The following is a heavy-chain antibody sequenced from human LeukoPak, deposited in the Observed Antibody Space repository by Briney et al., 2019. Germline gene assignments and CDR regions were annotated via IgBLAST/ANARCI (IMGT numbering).Heavy chain of an antibody. CDR3: ARVLGYDFWSGLDY. V-gene: IGHV3-66*02. CDR2: IYSGGST. J-gene: IGHJ4*02. CDR1: GFTVSSNY. Sequence: GGSLRLSCAASGFTVSSNYMSCVRQAPGKGLEWVSVIYSGGSTYYADSVKGRFTISRDNSKNTLYLQMNSLRAEDTAVYYCARVLGYDFWSGLDYWGQGTLVTVSS. D-gene: IGHD3-3*01.